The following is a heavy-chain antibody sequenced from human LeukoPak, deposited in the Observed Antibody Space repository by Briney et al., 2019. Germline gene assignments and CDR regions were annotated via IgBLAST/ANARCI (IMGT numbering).Heavy chain of an antibody. CDR3: AREGWAQLERRIN. Sequence: GGSLRLSCAASGFTFSSYAMHWVRQAPGKGLEWVAVISYDGSNKYYADSVKGRFTISRDNSKNTLYLQMNSLRAEDTAVYYCAREGWAQLERRINWGQGTLVTVSS. J-gene: IGHJ4*02. CDR2: ISYDGSNK. V-gene: IGHV3-30*04. CDR1: GFTFSSYA. D-gene: IGHD1-1*01.